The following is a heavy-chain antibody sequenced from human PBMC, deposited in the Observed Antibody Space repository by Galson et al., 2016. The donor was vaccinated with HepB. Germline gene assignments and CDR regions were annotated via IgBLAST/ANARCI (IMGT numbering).Heavy chain of an antibody. V-gene: IGHV1-24*01. D-gene: IGHD3-3*01. Sequence: SVKVSCKVSGYTLTELSMQWVRQSPGKGLEWMGGFDPEDGKTVYAQKFQGRVTMTEDTSTDTAYMELISLRSEDTAVYYCATLRCITIFGVIIKGACDFFFDYWGQGTLVTVSS. J-gene: IGHJ4*02. CDR1: GYTLTELS. CDR3: ATLRCITIFGVIIKGACDFFFDY. CDR2: FDPEDGKT.